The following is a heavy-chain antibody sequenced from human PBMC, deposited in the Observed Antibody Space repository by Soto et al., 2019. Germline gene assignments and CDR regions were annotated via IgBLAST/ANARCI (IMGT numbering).Heavy chain of an antibody. CDR2: ISYDGSNK. CDR1: GFTFSSYG. J-gene: IGHJ6*02. Sequence: PGGSLKLSCASSGFTFSSYGMHFVLHAPVKALDWVAVISYDGSNKYYADSVKGRFTISRDNSKNTLYLQMNSLRAEDTAVYYCAKDHHLIVVVSYYYYGMDVWGQGTTVTVSS. D-gene: IGHD3-22*01. CDR3: AKDHHLIVVVSYYYYGMDV. V-gene: IGHV3-30*18.